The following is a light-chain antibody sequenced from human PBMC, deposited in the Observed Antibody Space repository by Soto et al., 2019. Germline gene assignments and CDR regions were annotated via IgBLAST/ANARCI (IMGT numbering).Light chain of an antibody. J-gene: IGKJ1*01. CDR3: QQYGGSPLWT. CDR1: QSVSSNY. CDR2: GAS. Sequence: EIVLTQSPGTLSLSPGERATLSCRASQSVSSNYLAWYQQKPGQAPRLLIYGASSRATGIPDRFSGSGSGTDFTLPISRLEPEDFAVYYCQQYGGSPLWTFGQGTKVEI. V-gene: IGKV3-20*01.